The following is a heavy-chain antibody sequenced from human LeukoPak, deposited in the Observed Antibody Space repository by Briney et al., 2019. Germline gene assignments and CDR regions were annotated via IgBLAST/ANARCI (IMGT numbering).Heavy chain of an antibody. J-gene: IGHJ4*02. CDR2: ISGSGGST. CDR3: AKGYYDYVWGSYDFDY. CDR1: GFTFSSYT. V-gene: IGHV3-23*01. Sequence: GGSLRLSCAASGFTFSSYTMNWIRQAPGKGLEWVSAISGSGGSTYYADSVKGRFTISRDNSRDTLYLQMNSLRAEDTAVYYCAKGYYDYVWGSYDFDYWGQGTLVTVSS. D-gene: IGHD3-16*01.